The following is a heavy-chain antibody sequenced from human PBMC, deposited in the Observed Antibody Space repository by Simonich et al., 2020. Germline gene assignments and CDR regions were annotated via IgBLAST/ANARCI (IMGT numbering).Heavy chain of an antibody. CDR2: NWYEGSNK. CDR3: AKESTVSRWDYYYGMDV. Sequence: QVQLVESGGGVVQPGRSLRLSCAASGFTFSSYGMHWVRQAPGKGHEWVACNWYEGSNKYYADSVKGRFTISRDNSKNTLYRQMNSLRAEDTAMYYCAKESTVSRWDYYYGMDVWGQGTTVTVSS. J-gene: IGHJ6*02. V-gene: IGHV3-30*02. D-gene: IGHD4-17*01. CDR1: GFTFSSYG.